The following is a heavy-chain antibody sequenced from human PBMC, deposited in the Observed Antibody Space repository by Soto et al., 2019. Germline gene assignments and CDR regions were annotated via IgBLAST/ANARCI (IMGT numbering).Heavy chain of an antibody. J-gene: IGHJ6*02. CDR2: ISSSGDAT. D-gene: IGHD3-3*01. V-gene: IGHV3-23*01. CDR3: AKNGDFWSWGMDV. CDR1: GFTFSTYA. Sequence: PGGSLRLSCAASGFTFSTYAMTWVRQAPGKGLEWVSIISSSGDATYYLDSAKGRFTISRDNSRNTLHLQMNSLRAEDAAVYFCAKNGDFWSWGMDVWGQGTTVTVSS.